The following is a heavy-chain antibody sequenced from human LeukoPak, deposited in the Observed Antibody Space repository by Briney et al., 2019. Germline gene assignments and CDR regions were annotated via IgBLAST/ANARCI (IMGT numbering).Heavy chain of an antibody. V-gene: IGHV4-39*07. Sequence: SETLSLTCTVSGGSISSNYYYWGWIRQPPGKGLEWIGSIYYSGSTYYNPSLKSRVTISVDTSKNQFSLKLSSVTAADTAVYYCARDNNLQLGFGYWGQGTLVTVSS. J-gene: IGHJ4*02. CDR1: GGSISSNYYY. CDR3: ARDNNLQLGFGY. CDR2: IYYSGST. D-gene: IGHD6-13*01.